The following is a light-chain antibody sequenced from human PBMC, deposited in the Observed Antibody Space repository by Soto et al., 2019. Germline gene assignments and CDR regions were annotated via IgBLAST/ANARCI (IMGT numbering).Light chain of an antibody. CDR2: AAS. CDR3: LQDYNYPWT. Sequence: AIQMTQSPSSLSASVEDRVTITCRASQDIRNDLGWYKQKPGKAPKLLIYAASSLQSGVPSRFSGSGSGTDFTLTISSLQPEDFATYYCLQDYNYPWTFGQGTKVDIK. CDR1: QDIRND. J-gene: IGKJ1*01. V-gene: IGKV1-6*01.